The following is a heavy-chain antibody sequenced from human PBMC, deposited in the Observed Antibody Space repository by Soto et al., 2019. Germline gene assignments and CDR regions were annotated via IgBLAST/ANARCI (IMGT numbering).Heavy chain of an antibody. J-gene: IGHJ3*02. CDR2: IIPIFGTA. D-gene: IGHD3-3*01. CDR1: GGTFSSYA. Sequence: SVKVSCKASGGTFSSYAISWVRQAPGQGLEWMGGIIPIFGTANYAQKFQGRVTITADESTSTAYVELSSLRSEDTAVYYCARKVGDFNPRAHAFDIWGQGTMVTVSS. V-gene: IGHV1-69*13. CDR3: ARKVGDFNPRAHAFDI.